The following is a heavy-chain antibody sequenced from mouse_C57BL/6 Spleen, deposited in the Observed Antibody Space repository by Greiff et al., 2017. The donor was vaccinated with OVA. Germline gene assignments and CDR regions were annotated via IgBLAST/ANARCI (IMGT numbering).Heavy chain of an antibody. V-gene: IGHV1-55*01. CDR3: ARGELTGVYYFDY. CDR2: IYPGSGST. J-gene: IGHJ2*01. Sequence: VKLQQPGAELVKPGASVKMSCKASGYTFTSYWVTWVKQRPGQGLEWIGDIYPGSGSTNYNEKFKSKATLTVDTSSSTAYMQLSSLTSEDSAVYYCARGELTGVYYFDYWGQGTTLTVSS. D-gene: IGHD4-1*01. CDR1: GYTFTSYW.